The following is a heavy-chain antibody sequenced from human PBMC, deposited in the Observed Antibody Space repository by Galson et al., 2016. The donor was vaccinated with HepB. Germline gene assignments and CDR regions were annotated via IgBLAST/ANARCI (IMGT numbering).Heavy chain of an antibody. CDR3: ARNMYGAATNYIGDVFDI. D-gene: IGHD3-10*01. V-gene: IGHV3-53*01. Sequence: SLRLSCAVSGLTVSGDYMSWVRQAPGKGLEWVSVLYRDGSTYYADYVEGRFTISRDNSRNTLYLQMNSLRAEDTAMYYCARNMYGAATNYIGDVFDIRGQGTMVTVSS. J-gene: IGHJ3*02. CDR1: GLTVSGDY. CDR2: LYRDGST.